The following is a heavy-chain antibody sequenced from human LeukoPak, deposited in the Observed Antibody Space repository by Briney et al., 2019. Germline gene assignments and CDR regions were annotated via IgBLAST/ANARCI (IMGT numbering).Heavy chain of an antibody. J-gene: IGHJ5*02. CDR2: INSDGSST. Sequence: PGGSLRLSCAASGFTFSSYWMHWVRQAPGKGLVWVSRINSDGSSTSYADSVKGRFTISRDNAKNTLYLQMNSLRAEDTAVYYCARDPDAYYLESRDGNWFDPWGQGTLVTVSS. CDR1: GFTFSSYW. V-gene: IGHV3-74*01. CDR3: ARDPDAYYLESRDGNWFDP. D-gene: IGHD5-24*01.